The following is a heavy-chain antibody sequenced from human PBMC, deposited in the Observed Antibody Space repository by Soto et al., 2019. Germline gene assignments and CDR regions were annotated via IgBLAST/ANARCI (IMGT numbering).Heavy chain of an antibody. CDR3: ARIKLVEWFFINVDVYDMDV. V-gene: IGHV3-64*04. Sequence: PGGSLRLSCSASGFTFSSYAMHWVRQAPGKGLEYVSAISSNGGSTYYADSVEGRFTVSRDNARNSVSLQMDSLRDEDAAVYYCARIKLVEWFFINVDVYDMDVWGQGTPVTVSS. CDR2: ISSNGGST. D-gene: IGHD3-3*01. J-gene: IGHJ6*02. CDR1: GFTFSSYA.